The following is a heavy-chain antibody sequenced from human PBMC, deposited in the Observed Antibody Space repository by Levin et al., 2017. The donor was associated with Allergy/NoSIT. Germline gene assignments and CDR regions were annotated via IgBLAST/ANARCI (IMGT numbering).Heavy chain of an antibody. CDR3: ARDYCSSTSCYEGHWFDP. D-gene: IGHD2-2*01. V-gene: IGHV4-30-4*01. J-gene: IGHJ5*02. Sequence: SQTLSLTCTVSGGSISSGDYYWSWIRQPPGKGLEWIGYIYYSGSTYYNPSLKSRVTISVDTSKNQFSLKLSSVTAADTAVYYCARDYCSSTSCYEGHWFDPWGQGTLVTVSS. CDR2: IYYSGST. CDR1: GGSISSGDYY.